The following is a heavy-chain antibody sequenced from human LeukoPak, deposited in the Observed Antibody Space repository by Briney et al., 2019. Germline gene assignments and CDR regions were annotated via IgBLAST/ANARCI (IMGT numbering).Heavy chain of an antibody. CDR1: GFTFSSYS. J-gene: IGHJ5*02. CDR3: ARVYYGDYRGWFDP. CDR2: ISSSSSTI. D-gene: IGHD4-17*01. Sequence: PGGSLRLSCAASGFTFSSYSINWVRQAPGKGLEWVSYISSSSSTIYYADSVKGRFTISRDNAKNSLYLQMNSLRAEDTAVYYCARVYYGDYRGWFDPWGQGTLVTVSS. V-gene: IGHV3-48*01.